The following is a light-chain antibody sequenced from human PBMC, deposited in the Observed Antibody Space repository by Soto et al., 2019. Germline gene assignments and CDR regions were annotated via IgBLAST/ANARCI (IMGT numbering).Light chain of an antibody. J-gene: IGLJ2*01. V-gene: IGLV2-8*01. CDR1: SSDVGGYNF. CDR3: QSYDSTLSTSEVV. Sequence: QSALTQPPSASGSPGQSVAVSCTGTSSDVGGYNFVSWYQHHPGKAPKLLIFEVNKRPSGVPDRFSGSKSGNTASLTVSGLQAEDEADYYCQSYDSTLSTSEVVFGGGTKLTVL. CDR2: EVN.